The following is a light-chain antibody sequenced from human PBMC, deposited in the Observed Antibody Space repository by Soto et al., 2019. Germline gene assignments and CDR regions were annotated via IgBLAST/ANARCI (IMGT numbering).Light chain of an antibody. J-gene: IGKJ1*01. V-gene: IGKV3-15*01. CDR3: QQYHNWWT. CDR1: QSVSSN. Sequence: EIVRTQSPATLSVSPGERATLSCRASQSVSSNLAWYQQKPGQAPRLLIYGASTRATGVPARFSGSGSGTEFPLTISSLQSEDFAVYYCQQYHNWWTFGQGTKVEIK. CDR2: GAS.